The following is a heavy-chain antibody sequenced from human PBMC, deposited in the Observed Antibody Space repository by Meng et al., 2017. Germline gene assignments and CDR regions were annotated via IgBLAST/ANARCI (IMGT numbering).Heavy chain of an antibody. Sequence: ASVKVSCKVSGYTLTELSMHWVRQAPGKGLEWTGGFDPEDGETIYAQKFQGRVTMTEDTSTDTAYMELSSLRSEDTAVYYCARASLHYYDSSGYYLDAFDIWGQGTMVT. J-gene: IGHJ3*02. CDR3: ARASLHYYDSSGYYLDAFDI. V-gene: IGHV1-24*01. CDR2: FDPEDGET. CDR1: GYTLTELS. D-gene: IGHD3-22*01.